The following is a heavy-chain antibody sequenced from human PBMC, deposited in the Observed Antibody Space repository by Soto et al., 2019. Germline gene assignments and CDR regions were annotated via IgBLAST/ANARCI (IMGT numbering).Heavy chain of an antibody. J-gene: IGHJ4*02. CDR1: GGSISAYY. CDR3: ARGGGLYCTNTRCYPLYFDY. V-gene: IGHV4-59*01. Sequence: SETLSLTCTVSGGSISAYYWTWIRQPPGKGLEWIGYIHYSGSTNYNPSLKSRVTISVDTSKNQFSLKLGSVTAADTAVYYCARGGGLYCTNTRCYPLYFDYWGQGTLVTVSS. D-gene: IGHD2-2*01. CDR2: IHYSGST.